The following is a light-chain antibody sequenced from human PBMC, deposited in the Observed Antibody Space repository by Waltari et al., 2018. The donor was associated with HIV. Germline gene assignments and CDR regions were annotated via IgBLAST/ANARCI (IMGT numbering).Light chain of an antibody. Sequence: QSALAQPRSVSGSPGQSVTISCTGTSSDVGGYNYVSWFQHHPGKAPKLIIYHVTKRPSGVPDRFSDSKSGNTASLTISGLQAEDEAEYYCCSNAARATYVFGTGTQVTVL. CDR1: SSDVGGYNY. V-gene: IGLV2-11*01. CDR3: CSNAARATYV. J-gene: IGLJ1*01. CDR2: HVT.